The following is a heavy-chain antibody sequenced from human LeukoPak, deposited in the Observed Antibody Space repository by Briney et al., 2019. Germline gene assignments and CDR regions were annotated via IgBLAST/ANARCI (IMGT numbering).Heavy chain of an antibody. J-gene: IGHJ6*03. V-gene: IGHV1-8*01. CDR3: ARTRKKRITNFGVVRGDYYYYMDV. CDR1: GYTFTSYD. CDR2: MNTKSGKT. D-gene: IGHD3-3*01. Sequence: ASVKVSCKASGYTFTSYDINWVRQATGQGGEGMGWMNTKSGKTGYAQKLQSRVTMTRNTSISTAYMELSSLRSEDTAVYYCARTRKKRITNFGVVRGDYYYYMDVWGKGTTVTVS.